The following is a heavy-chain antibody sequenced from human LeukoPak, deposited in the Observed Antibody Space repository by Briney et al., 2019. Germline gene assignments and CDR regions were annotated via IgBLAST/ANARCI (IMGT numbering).Heavy chain of an antibody. V-gene: IGHV3-23*01. D-gene: IGHD5-18*01. CDR2: ISASGGST. CDR1: GFTFNTYA. J-gene: IGHJ4*02. CDR3: AKDQERDSRYSYGSDY. Sequence: GGSLRLSCAASGFTFNTYAMSWVRQAPGKGLEWVSGISASGGSTYYADSVKGRFTISRDNSKNTLYLQMNSLRAEDTAVYYCAKDQERDSRYSYGSDYWGQGTLVTVSS.